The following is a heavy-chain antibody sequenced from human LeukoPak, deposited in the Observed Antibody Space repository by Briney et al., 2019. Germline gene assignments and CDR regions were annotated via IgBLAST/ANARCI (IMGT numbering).Heavy chain of an antibody. V-gene: IGHV3-30*04. J-gene: IGHJ6*04. CDR1: GFTFSSYA. CDR3: ARDLGSSSPPYGMDV. D-gene: IGHD6-13*01. CDR2: ISYDGSNK. Sequence: PAGGSLRLSCAASGFTFSSYAMHWVRQAPGKGLEWGAVISYDGSNKYYADSVKGRFTISRDNSKNTLYLQMNSLRAEDTAVYYCARDLGSSSPPYGMDVWGKGTTVTVSS.